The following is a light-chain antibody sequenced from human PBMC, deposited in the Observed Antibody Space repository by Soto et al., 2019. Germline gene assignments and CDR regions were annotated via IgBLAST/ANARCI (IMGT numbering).Light chain of an antibody. CDR3: QQNNHWLWT. Sequence: EIVMTQSPATLSVSPGERATLSCRASQSISSNLAWYQQKPGQAPRLLIYGASTRATGIPARFSGSGSGTEFTLTIPSLQSEDFAVYYCQQNNHWLWTFGQGTKVEIK. CDR1: QSISSN. V-gene: IGKV3-15*01. CDR2: GAS. J-gene: IGKJ1*01.